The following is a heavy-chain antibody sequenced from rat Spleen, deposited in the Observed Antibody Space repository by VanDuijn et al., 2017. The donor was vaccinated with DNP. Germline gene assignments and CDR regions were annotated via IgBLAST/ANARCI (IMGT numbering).Heavy chain of an antibody. Sequence: EVQLVETGGGLVQPGRSLKLSCVASGFTFSSYWMYWIRQAPGKGLEWVASINTDGGRTYYPDSVKGRFTISRDNAENTVYLQMGSLRSEDTATYYCARDRLGGNALDAWGQGTSVTVSS. CDR3: ARDRLGGNALDA. D-gene: IGHD5-1*01. V-gene: IGHV5-58*01. CDR1: GFTFSSYW. J-gene: IGHJ4*01. CDR2: INTDGGRT.